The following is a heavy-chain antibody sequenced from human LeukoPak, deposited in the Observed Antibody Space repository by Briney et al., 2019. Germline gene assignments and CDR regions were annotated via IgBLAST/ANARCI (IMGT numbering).Heavy chain of an antibody. D-gene: IGHD3-16*01. CDR2: IYSSGST. Sequence: SQTLSLTCTVSGGSISSGSYYWSWIRQPAGKGLEWIGRIYSSGSTNYNPSLKSRVTISVDTSKNQFSLKLSSVTAADTAVYYCANYGVVLATYGSPSPFVYWGQGTLVTVSS. CDR1: GGSISSGSYY. CDR3: ANYGVVLATYGSPSPFVY. J-gene: IGHJ4*02. V-gene: IGHV4-61*02.